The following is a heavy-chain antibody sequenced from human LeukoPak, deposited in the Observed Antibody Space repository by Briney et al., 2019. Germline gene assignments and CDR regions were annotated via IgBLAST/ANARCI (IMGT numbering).Heavy chain of an antibody. V-gene: IGHV1-69*06. CDR1: GGTFSSYA. CDR2: IIPIFGTA. CDR3: ARAQGVSGSYWINYYYYYYMDV. J-gene: IGHJ6*03. Sequence: SVKVSCKASGGTFSSYAISWVRQAPGQGLEWMGGIIPIFGTANYAQKFQGRVTITADKSTSTAYMELSSLRSEDTAVYYCARAQGVSGSYWINYYYYYYMDVWGKGTTVTVSS. D-gene: IGHD1-26*01.